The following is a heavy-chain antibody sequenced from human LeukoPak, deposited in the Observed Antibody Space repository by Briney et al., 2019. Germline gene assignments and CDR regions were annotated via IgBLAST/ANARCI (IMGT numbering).Heavy chain of an antibody. V-gene: IGHV3-74*01. J-gene: IGHJ4*02. Sequence: GGSLRLSCAASGFTFSSYWMHWVRQAPGKGLVWVSRINSDGSSTSYADSVKGRFTISRDSAKNTLYLQMNSLRAEDTAVYYCARGTLNIPGEHGAFDYWGQGTLVTVSS. D-gene: IGHD1-14*01. CDR3: ARGTLNIPGEHGAFDY. CDR2: INSDGSST. CDR1: GFTFSSYW.